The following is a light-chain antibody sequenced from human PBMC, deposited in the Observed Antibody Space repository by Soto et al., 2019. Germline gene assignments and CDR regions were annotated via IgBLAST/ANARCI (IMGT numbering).Light chain of an antibody. J-gene: IGLJ3*02. CDR3: QTWGTGIPRV. CDR1: SGHSSYA. Sequence: QALVTQSPSASASLGASVKLTCTLSSGHSSYAIAWHQQQPGKGPRYLLKITSDGSHTKGDGIPDRFSGSSSGAERYLIISSLQSDDEADYYCQTWGTGIPRVFGGGTKLTVL. CDR2: ITSDGSH. V-gene: IGLV4-69*01.